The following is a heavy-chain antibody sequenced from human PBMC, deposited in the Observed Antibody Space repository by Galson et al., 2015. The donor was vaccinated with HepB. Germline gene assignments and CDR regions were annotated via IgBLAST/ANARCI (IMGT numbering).Heavy chain of an antibody. CDR1: GFTFSSYA. CDR2: ISGSGGTT. Sequence: SLRLSCAASGFTFSSYAMSWVRQAPGKGLEWVSDISGSGGTTYYADSVKGRFTISRDNSKNTLFLQMNSLRAEDTAVYYCARATERWLQSISSYWGQGTLVTVSS. D-gene: IGHD5-24*01. V-gene: IGHV3-23*01. CDR3: ARATERWLQSISSY. J-gene: IGHJ4*02.